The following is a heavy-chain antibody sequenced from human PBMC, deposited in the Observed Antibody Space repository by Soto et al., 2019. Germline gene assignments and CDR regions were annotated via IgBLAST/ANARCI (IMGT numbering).Heavy chain of an antibody. V-gene: IGHV1-3*01. D-gene: IGHD2-8*01. Sequence: ASVKVSCKASGYTFTSYAMHWVRQAPGQRLEWMGWINAGNGNTKYSQKFQGRVTITRDTSASTAYMELSSLRSEDTAVYYCATNGGGARGGDYGGQGPLVTVPS. CDR2: INAGNGNT. CDR1: GYTFTSYA. J-gene: IGHJ4*02. CDR3: ATNGGGARGGDY.